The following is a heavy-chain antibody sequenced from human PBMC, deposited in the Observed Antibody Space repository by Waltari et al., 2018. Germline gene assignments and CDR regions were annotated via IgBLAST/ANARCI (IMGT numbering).Heavy chain of an antibody. V-gene: IGHV1-69*05. CDR1: GGTFSSYA. J-gene: IGHJ5*02. D-gene: IGHD3-10*01. Sequence: QVQLVQSGAEVKKPGSSAKVSCKASGGTFSSYAISWVRQAPGQGLEWMVGIIPNFGTANYARKFQGRVTITTDESTGTAYMELISLRSEDTAVYYCARDHPITRVQGVTLGPFDPWGQGTLVTVSS. CDR3: ARDHPITRVQGVTLGPFDP. CDR2: IIPNFGTA.